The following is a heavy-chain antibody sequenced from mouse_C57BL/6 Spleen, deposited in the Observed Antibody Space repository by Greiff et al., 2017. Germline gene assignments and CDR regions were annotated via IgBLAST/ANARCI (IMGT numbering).Heavy chain of an antibody. D-gene: IGHD1-1*01. CDR2: IDPSDSYT. J-gene: IGHJ4*01. CDR3: ARYYYGSSYDYAMDY. CDR1: GYTFTSYW. Sequence: QVQLQQPGAELVMPGASVKLSCKASGYTFTSYWMHWVKQRPGQGLEWIGEIDPSDSYTNYNQKFKDKTTLTVDKSSSTAYMQLSSLTSEDAAVYYGARYYYGSSYDYAMDYWGKGTSVTVSS. V-gene: IGHV1-69*01.